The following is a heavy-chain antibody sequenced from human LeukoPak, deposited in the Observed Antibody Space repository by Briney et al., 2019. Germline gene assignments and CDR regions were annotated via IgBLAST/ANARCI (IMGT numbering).Heavy chain of an antibody. J-gene: IGHJ3*02. V-gene: IGHV4-38-2*02. Sequence: SETLSLTCGVSGSSISSGNYWGWIRQRPGQGLEWIGTIYHSGNTYYNPSLKSRVTISVDTSKNQFSLKLSSVTAADTAVYYCAREERWLQKRGPYDAFDIWGQGTMVTVSS. CDR3: AREERWLQKRGPYDAFDI. CDR2: IYHSGNT. CDR1: GSSISSGNY. D-gene: IGHD5-24*01.